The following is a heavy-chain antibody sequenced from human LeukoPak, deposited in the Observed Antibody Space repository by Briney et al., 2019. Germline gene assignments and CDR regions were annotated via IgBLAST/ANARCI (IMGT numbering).Heavy chain of an antibody. CDR1: GGSISSSSYY. Sequence: PSETLSLTCTVSGGSISSSSYYWGWIRQPPGKGLEWIGSIYYSGSTYYNPSLKSRVTISVDTSKNQFSLKLSSVTAADTAVYYCARETNIAAAGTLWFDPWGQGTLVTVSS. J-gene: IGHJ5*02. CDR2: IYYSGST. CDR3: ARETNIAAAGTLWFDP. D-gene: IGHD6-13*01. V-gene: IGHV4-39*07.